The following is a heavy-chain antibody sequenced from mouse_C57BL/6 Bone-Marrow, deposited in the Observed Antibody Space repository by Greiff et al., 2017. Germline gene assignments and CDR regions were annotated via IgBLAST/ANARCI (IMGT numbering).Heavy chain of an antibody. CDR3: ARSPPYYDGSSYGWYFDV. J-gene: IGHJ1*03. D-gene: IGHD1-1*01. CDR2: IYPGGGYT. CDR1: GYTFTNYW. Sequence: VQLQQSGAELVRPGTSVKMSCKASGYTFTNYWIGWAKQRPGHGLEWIGNIYPGGGYTNYTEKFKGKATLTADKSSSTAYMQFSSLTSEDSAIYYCARSPPYYDGSSYGWYFDVWGTGTTVTVSS. V-gene: IGHV1-63*01.